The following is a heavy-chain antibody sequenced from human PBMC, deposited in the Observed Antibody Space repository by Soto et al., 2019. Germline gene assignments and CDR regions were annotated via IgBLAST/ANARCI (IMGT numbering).Heavy chain of an antibody. CDR3: ARAGAGIMVATINY. CDR2: ISGSGSSS. J-gene: IGHJ4*02. D-gene: IGHD5-12*01. CDR1: GFTFSNYG. V-gene: IGHV3-23*01. Sequence: EVQLLESGGGLVQPGGSLRLSCAASGFTFSNYGMTWVRQAPGKGLEWVSAISGSGSSSFSADSVKGRFTISRDNSKNTLYLQRNSLRAEDTAVYYCARAGAGIMVATINYWGQGTLVTVSS.